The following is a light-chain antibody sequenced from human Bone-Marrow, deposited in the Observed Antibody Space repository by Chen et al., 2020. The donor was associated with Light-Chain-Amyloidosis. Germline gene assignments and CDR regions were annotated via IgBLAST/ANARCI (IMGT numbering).Light chain of an antibody. CDR3: SSYTITNTLV. J-gene: IGLJ1*01. Sequence: SALTQPAPVSGSPGQSITFPCTGTSSDVGGYNHVSWYQQHPDKAPKLMIYEVTNRPSLVPDRFSGSKSDNTASLTISGLQTEDEADYFCSSYTITNTLVFGSGTRVTVL. CDR2: EVT. CDR1: SSDVGGYNH. V-gene: IGLV2-14*01.